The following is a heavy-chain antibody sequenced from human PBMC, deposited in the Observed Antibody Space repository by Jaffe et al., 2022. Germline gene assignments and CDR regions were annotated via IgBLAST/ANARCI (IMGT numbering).Heavy chain of an antibody. V-gene: IGHV3-48*03. J-gene: IGHJ4*02. CDR3: ARDRYYGSGSYPYYFDY. CDR1: GFTFSSYE. CDR2: ISSSGSTI. D-gene: IGHD3-10*01. Sequence: EVQLVESGGGLVQPGGSLRLSCAASGFTFSSYEMNWVRQAPGKGLEWVSYISSSGSTIYYADSVKGRFTISRDNAKNSLYLQMNSLRAEDTAVYYCARDRYYGSGSYPYYFDYWGQGTLVTVSS.